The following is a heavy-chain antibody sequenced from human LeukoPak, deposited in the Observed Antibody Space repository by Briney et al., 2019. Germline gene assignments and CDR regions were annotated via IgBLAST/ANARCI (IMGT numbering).Heavy chain of an antibody. CDR3: ATRIVPAAMPDY. CDR1: GFTFSSYS. V-gene: IGHV3-21*01. D-gene: IGHD2-2*01. J-gene: IGHJ4*02. Sequence: GSLRLSCAASGFTFSSYSMNWVRQAPGKGLEWVSSISSSSIYIYYADSVKGRFSVSRDNAKNSLYLQMNSLRAEDTAVYYCATRIVPAAMPDYWGQGTLVTVSS. CDR2: ISSSSIYI.